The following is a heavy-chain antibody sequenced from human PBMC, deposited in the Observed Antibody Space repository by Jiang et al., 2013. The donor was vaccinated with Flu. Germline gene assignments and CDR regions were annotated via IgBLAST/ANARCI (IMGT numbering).Heavy chain of an antibody. CDR3: TLGHNSDAFDI. J-gene: IGHJ3*02. V-gene: IGHV4-39*01. CDR1: GGSISSNNYY. D-gene: IGHD3-16*01. Sequence: LLKPSETLSLTCTVSGGSISSNNYYWGYWGWIRQPPGKGLEWIGSIYYSGSTYYNPSLKRRVTMSADTSKNQFSLRLSSVTAADTAVYYCTLGHNSDAFDIWGQGQWSPSLQ. CDR2: IYYSGST.